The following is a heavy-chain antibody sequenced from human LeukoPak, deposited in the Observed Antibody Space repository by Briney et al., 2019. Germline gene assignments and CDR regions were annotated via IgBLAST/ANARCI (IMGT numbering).Heavy chain of an antibody. CDR1: GYSFTSHW. J-gene: IGHJ6*02. CDR3: ARHQGGMDA. Sequence: KISCKASGYSFTSHWVAWVRQMPGKGLEWMGMISPGDFETRYTPSFKGQVTISADKSISTAYLQWSSLKASDTTIYYCARHQGGMDAWGQGTTVTVSS. CDR2: ISPGDFET. V-gene: IGHV5-51*01.